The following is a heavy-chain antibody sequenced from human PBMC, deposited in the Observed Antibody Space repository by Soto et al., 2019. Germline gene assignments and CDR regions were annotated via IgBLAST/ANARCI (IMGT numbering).Heavy chain of an antibody. J-gene: IGHJ6*01. Sequence: VESLSISCKVSGYTFTNYWIGWVLQMPGKGLEWMGIIYPGDSDTKYNPSFQGQVTISADKSITTTYLQWSSLKASDTAIYYCAASIFYYGMDVWGQGTPVTVSS. V-gene: IGHV5-51*01. CDR1: GYTFTNYW. CDR2: IYPGDSDT. CDR3: AASIFYYGMDV.